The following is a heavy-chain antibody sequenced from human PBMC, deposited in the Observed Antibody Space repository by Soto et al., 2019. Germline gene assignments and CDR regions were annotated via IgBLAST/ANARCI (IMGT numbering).Heavy chain of an antibody. D-gene: IGHD1-26*01. CDR2: INAGNGNT. V-gene: IGHV1-3*05. CDR3: ARGLGWGASGGDF. CDR1: GYTFTSYA. Sequence: QVQLVQSGAEEKKPGASVKVSCKASGYTFTSYAMHWVRQAPGQRLEWMGWINAGNGNTKYSQKFQGRVTITRNTSASNADLELRSMISDDKAVEYWARGLGWGASGGDFWGQGTLVTVSS. J-gene: IGHJ4*02.